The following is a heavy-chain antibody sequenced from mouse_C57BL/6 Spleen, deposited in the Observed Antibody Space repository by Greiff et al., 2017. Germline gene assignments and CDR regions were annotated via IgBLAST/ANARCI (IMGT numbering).Heavy chain of an antibody. CDR1: GYTFTDYY. CDR2: INPNNGGT. CDR3: ARGSPSYFDY. J-gene: IGHJ2*01. V-gene: IGHV1-26*01. Sequence: EVQLQQSGPELVKPGASVKISCKASGYTFTDYYMNWVKQSHGKSLEWIGDINPNNGGTSYNQKFKGKATLTVDKSSSTAYMELRSLTSEDSAVYYCARGSPSYFDYWGQGTTLTVSS. D-gene: IGHD1-1*02.